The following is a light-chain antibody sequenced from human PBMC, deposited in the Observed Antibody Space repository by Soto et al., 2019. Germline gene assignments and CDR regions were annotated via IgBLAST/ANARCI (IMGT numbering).Light chain of an antibody. J-gene: IGKJ1*01. CDR3: HQYDVSPRT. CDR1: QSVSRSY. Sequence: EIVLTQSPGTLSLSPGESATLSCRASQSVSRSYIAWYHQKPGQAPRLLIYGASSRATGIQDRFSGSGSGTDFTLTISRLEPEDFAVYYCHQYDVSPRTFGQGTKVEIK. CDR2: GAS. V-gene: IGKV3-20*01.